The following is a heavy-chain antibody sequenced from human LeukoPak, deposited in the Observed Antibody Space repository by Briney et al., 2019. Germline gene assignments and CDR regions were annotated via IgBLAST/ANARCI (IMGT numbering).Heavy chain of an antibody. V-gene: IGHV3-23*01. Sequence: GGSLRLSCAASGFTFSTYAMSWVRQAPGKGLEWVSAISGGIITTYYTDSVKGRFTISRDNSKHTLDLQTDSLRVDDTAVYYCAKMTGLKLTNYGMDVWGQGTTVTVSS. CDR2: ISGGIITT. J-gene: IGHJ6*02. CDR1: GFTFSTYA. D-gene: IGHD3-9*01. CDR3: AKMTGLKLTNYGMDV.